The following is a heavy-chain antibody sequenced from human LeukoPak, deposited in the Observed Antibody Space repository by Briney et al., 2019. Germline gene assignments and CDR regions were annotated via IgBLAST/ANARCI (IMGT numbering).Heavy chain of an antibody. Sequence: ASVKVSCKASGYTFTGYYMHWVRQAPGQGLEWMGWINPNSGGTNYAQKFQGRVTMTWDTSISTAYMELSRLRSDDTAVYYCARDLTRVYSSGWYDYWGQGTLVTVSS. CDR2: INPNSGGT. D-gene: IGHD6-19*01. CDR3: ARDLTRVYSSGWYDY. J-gene: IGHJ4*02. V-gene: IGHV1-2*02. CDR1: GYTFTGYY.